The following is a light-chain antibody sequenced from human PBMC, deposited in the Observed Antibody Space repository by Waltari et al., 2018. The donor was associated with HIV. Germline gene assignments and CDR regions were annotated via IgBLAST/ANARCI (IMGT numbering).Light chain of an antibody. V-gene: IGKV3-20*01. CDR2: GAS. Sequence: EIVLTQSPGTPSLSPGERATLSCRASQSVSSRYLAWYQQKPGQAPRLVISGASSRATGIPDRFSGSGSGTDFTLTISGLEPEDFAVYYCQQFGTFTFGGGTKVEIK. CDR1: QSVSSRY. J-gene: IGKJ4*01. CDR3: QQFGTFT.